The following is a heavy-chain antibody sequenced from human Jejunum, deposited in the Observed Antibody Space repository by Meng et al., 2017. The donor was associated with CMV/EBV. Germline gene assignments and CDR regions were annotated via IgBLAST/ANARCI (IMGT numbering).Heavy chain of an antibody. CDR3: VSLVTLRQGVAY. CDR2: VNSGSGGT. D-gene: IGHD2-21*02. J-gene: IGHJ4*02. V-gene: IGHV1-2*02. CDR1: GCTVNGYY. Sequence: AAGCTVNGYYVHWVRQAPGQGLGWLWWVNSGSGGTSYAATFQGRITMTRDTSISTTYMELSGLRFDDTAMYYCVSLVTLRQGVAYWGQGTLVTVSS.